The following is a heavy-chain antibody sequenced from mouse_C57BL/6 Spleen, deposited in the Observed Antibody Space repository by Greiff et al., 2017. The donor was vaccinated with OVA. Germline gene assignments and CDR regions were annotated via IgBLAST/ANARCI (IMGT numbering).Heavy chain of an antibody. D-gene: IGHD1-1*01. CDR3: AGGEELLRSRGYAMDY. Sequence: QVQLQQSGAELARPGASVKLSCKASGYTFTSYGISWVKQRTGQGLEWIGEIYPRSGNTYYNEKFKGKATLTADKSSSTAYMELRSLTSEDSAVYFCAGGEELLRSRGYAMDYWGQGTSVTVSS. CDR1: GYTFTSYG. CDR2: IYPRSGNT. J-gene: IGHJ4*01. V-gene: IGHV1-81*01.